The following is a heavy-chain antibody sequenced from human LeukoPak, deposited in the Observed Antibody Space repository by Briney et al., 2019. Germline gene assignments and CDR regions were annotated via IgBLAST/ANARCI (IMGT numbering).Heavy chain of an antibody. J-gene: IGHJ4*02. D-gene: IGHD3-10*01. CDR1: GYTFTIYY. CDR3: ARDTDPGYYGSGSYRAGFDY. V-gene: IGHV1-46*01. Sequence: GASVKVSCKASGYTFTIYYMHWVRQAPGQGLEWMGIINPSGGSTSYAQKFQGRVTMTRDMSTSTVYMELSSLRSEDTAVYYCARDTDPGYYGSGSYRAGFDYWGQGTLVTVSS. CDR2: INPSGGST.